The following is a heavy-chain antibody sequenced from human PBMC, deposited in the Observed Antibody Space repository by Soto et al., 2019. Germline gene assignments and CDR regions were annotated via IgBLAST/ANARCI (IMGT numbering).Heavy chain of an antibody. D-gene: IGHD1-7*01. CDR1: GFTFSTYA. Sequence: GALRLSCAASGFTFSTYALSWVRQAPGKGLEWVSAISANGQGIYYADSVRGRFTISRDNSKNTIFLHMDSLRAEDTAVYYCAKDRNYPRDQFHYWGQGTLVTVSS. V-gene: IGHV3-23*01. J-gene: IGHJ4*02. CDR3: AKDRNYPRDQFHY. CDR2: ISANGQGI.